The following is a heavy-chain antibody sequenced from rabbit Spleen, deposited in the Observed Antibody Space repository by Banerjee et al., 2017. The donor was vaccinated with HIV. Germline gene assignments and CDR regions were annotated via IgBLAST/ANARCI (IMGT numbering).Heavy chain of an antibody. D-gene: IGHD5-1*01. Sequence: QQQLEESGGGLVQPGGTLTLTCKASGIDFSSYGVSWVRQAPGKGLEWIACMNTETGKGVYANWAKGRFAISKTPTTTVTLQMTSLTAADTATYFCARDLVAAIGWNFNLWGPGTLVTVS. V-gene: IGHV1S45*01. CDR1: GIDFSSYG. CDR3: ARDLVAAIGWNFNL. J-gene: IGHJ4*01. CDR2: MNTETGKG.